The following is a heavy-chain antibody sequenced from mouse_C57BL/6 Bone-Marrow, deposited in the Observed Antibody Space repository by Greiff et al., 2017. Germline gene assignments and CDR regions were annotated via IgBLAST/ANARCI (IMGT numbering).Heavy chain of an antibody. CDR2: IWSGGST. CDR1: GFSLTSYG. J-gene: IGHJ3*01. V-gene: IGHV2-2*01. D-gene: IGHD2-3*01. Sequence: VQLQQSGPGLVQPSQCLSITCTVSGFSLTSYGVHWVRQSPGKGLEWLGVIWSGGSTDYNAAFISRLSISKDNSKSQVFFKMNSLQADDTAIYYCARSDPPYDGYYEGFAYWGQGTLVTVSA. CDR3: ARSDPPYDGYYEGFAY.